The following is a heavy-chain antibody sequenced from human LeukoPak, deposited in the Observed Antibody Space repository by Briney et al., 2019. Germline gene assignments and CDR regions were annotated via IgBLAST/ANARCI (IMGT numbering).Heavy chain of an antibody. Sequence: ASVKVSCKASGYTFTTYGISWVRQAPGQGLECMGWISTYNGNTEYAQNLQGTVTMTTDTSTSTAYMELRSLRSDDTAVYYCARGTYYDYWGQGTLVTVSS. CDR3: ARGTYYDY. D-gene: IGHD1-26*01. V-gene: IGHV1-18*01. J-gene: IGHJ4*02. CDR2: ISTYNGNT. CDR1: GYTFTTYG.